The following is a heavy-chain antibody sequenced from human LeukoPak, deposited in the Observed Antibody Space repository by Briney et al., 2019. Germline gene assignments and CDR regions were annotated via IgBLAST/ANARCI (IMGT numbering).Heavy chain of an antibody. V-gene: IGHV1-8*01. CDR1: GYTFTSYD. D-gene: IGHD3-16*01. CDR3: ARDWGGVFRFDP. J-gene: IGHJ5*02. Sequence: GASVKVSCKASGYTFTSYDVNWVRQATGQGLEWVGWMNPNSGNTGYAQKFQGRVTMTRDTSISTAYMELSRLRSDDTAVYYCARDWGGVFRFDPWGQGTLVTVSS. CDR2: MNPNSGNT.